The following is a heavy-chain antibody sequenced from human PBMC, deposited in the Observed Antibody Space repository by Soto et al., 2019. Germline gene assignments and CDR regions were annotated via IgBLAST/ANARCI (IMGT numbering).Heavy chain of an antibody. CDR1: GFTFSDFY. D-gene: IGHD2-2*01. CDR3: AREPRRSTSFIDY. V-gene: IGHV3-11*06. Sequence: GGSLRLSCAASGFTFSDFYMSWIRQAPGKGLEWVSYISSSSSYINYADSVKGRFTISRDNAKNSLYLQMNSLRAEDTAVYYCAREPRRSTSFIDYWGQGTLVTVSS. CDR2: ISSSSSYI. J-gene: IGHJ4*02.